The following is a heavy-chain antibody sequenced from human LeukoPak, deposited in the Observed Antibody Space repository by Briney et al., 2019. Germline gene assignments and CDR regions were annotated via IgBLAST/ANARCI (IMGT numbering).Heavy chain of an antibody. D-gene: IGHD1-14*01. CDR2: IKADGSEN. CDR1: GFTFSSYW. Sequence: GGSLRLSCGASGFTFSSYWMSWVRQAPGKGLEWVVNIKADGSENHYVGSVKGRFTISRDNTKNSLYLQMNSLRDEDTAVYYCSAGPHFDYWGQGTLVTVSS. J-gene: IGHJ4*02. CDR3: SAGPHFDY. V-gene: IGHV3-7*01.